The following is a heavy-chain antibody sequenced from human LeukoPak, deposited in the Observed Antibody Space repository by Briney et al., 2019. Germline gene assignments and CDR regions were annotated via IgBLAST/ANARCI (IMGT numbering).Heavy chain of an antibody. CDR1: GGSISSSSYY. CDR2: IYYSGST. J-gene: IGHJ4*02. Sequence: SETLSLTCTVSGGSISSSSYYWGWIRQPPGKGREWIGSIYYSGSTYYNPSLKSRVTISVDTSKNQFSLKLSSVTAADTAVYYCARPYSSGARVDYWGQGTLVTVSS. D-gene: IGHD6-19*01. V-gene: IGHV4-39*01. CDR3: ARPYSSGARVDY.